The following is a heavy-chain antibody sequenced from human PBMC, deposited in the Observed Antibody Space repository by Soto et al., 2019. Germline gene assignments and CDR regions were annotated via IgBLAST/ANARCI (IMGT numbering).Heavy chain of an antibody. CDR3: ARHQGYGLYYFDY. Sequence: SETQTLTCTVSAGSISSSSYSWDWFRQPPGKGLEWMGCIYYCGSSYYKPCLWSRVTLSVDTSKNQFSLKLSSVSAADTAVYYCARHQGYGLYYFDYWGQGTLVTVSS. CDR2: IYYCGSS. CDR1: AGSISSSSYS. J-gene: IGHJ4*02. D-gene: IGHD5-18*01. V-gene: IGHV4-39*01.